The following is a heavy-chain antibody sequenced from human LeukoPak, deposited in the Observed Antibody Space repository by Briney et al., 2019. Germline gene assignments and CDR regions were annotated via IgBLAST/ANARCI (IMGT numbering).Heavy chain of an antibody. CDR3: ARDRGRYYMDV. J-gene: IGHJ6*03. Sequence: PGGSLRLSCAASGFTFSSYEMNWVRQAPGKGLEWVSYISSSGSTIYYADSVKGRFTISRDNSKNTLYLQMNSLRAGDTAVYYCARDRGRYYMDVWGKGTTVTISS. CDR2: ISSSGSTI. V-gene: IGHV3-48*03. CDR1: GFTFSSYE. D-gene: IGHD6-25*01.